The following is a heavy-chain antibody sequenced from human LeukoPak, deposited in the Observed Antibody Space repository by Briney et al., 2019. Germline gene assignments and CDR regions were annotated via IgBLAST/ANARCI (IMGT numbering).Heavy chain of an antibody. CDR3: ARGSGSYHTAYMN. Sequence: GESLKSSCKGSGYSFTSYWIGWVRQMPGKGLEWMGSIYPGDSDTRYSPSFQGQVTISADKSISTAYLHRSSLEASDTAMYYCARGSGSYHTAYMNWGQGTLVTVSS. D-gene: IGHD1-26*01. J-gene: IGHJ4*02. CDR1: GYSFTSYW. V-gene: IGHV5-51*01. CDR2: IYPGDSDT.